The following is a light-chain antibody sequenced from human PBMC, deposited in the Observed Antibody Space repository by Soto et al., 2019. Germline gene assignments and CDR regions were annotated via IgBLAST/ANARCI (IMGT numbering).Light chain of an antibody. CDR2: SNN. V-gene: IGLV1-44*01. J-gene: IGLJ2*01. Sequence: QYVLTQPPSASGTPGQRVTISCSGSSSNNGSNTVNWYQQLPGTAPKLLIYSNNQRPSGVPHQFSGFKYGPSASLAISGLQSEDEDDYYCAACDDRLNGVVFGGGTKLTVL. CDR3: AACDDRLNGVV. CDR1: SSNNGSNT.